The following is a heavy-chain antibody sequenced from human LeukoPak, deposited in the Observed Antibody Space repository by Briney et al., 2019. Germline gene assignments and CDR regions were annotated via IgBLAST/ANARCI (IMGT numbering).Heavy chain of an antibody. V-gene: IGHV3-74*01. J-gene: IGHJ6*02. CDR3: VRDYQFIQEV. CDR2: ISTDGKST. CDR1: GLRFSNSW. D-gene: IGHD2-2*01. Sequence: GGPLRPSCLASGLRFSNSWMLWVRKAPGKGLMWVSLISTDGKSTRYAESVKGRFTISRDNAKNALYLQMDILRVEDTALYFCVRDYQFIQEVWGQGTTVTVSS.